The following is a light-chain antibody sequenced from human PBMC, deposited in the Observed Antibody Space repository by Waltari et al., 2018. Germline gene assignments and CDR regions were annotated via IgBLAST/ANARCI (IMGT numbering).Light chain of an antibody. CDR3: SSYTNRATLRV. CDR1: SSDIGNYNY. Sequence: QSALAQPASVSGSPGQSIAISCTGTSSDIGNYNYVSWYQHHPGKAPKLILYEVSDRPSGVSRRFSGSKSGNKATLTISGLQADDEADYYCSSYTNRATLRVFGTGTKVTVL. V-gene: IGLV2-14*01. J-gene: IGLJ1*01. CDR2: EVS.